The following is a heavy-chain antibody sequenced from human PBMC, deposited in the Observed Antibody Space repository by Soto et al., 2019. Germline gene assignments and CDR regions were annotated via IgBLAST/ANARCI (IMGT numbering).Heavy chain of an antibody. CDR1: GGSISSGGYS. Sequence: SETLSLTCAVSGGSISSGGYSWSWIRQPPGKGLEWIGYIYHSGSTYYNPSLKSRVTISVDRSKNQFSLKLSSVTAADTAVYYCAGGYCSGGSCFSGWFDPWGQGTLVTVSS. CDR2: IYHSGST. CDR3: AGGYCSGGSCFSGWFDP. D-gene: IGHD2-15*01. J-gene: IGHJ5*02. V-gene: IGHV4-30-2*01.